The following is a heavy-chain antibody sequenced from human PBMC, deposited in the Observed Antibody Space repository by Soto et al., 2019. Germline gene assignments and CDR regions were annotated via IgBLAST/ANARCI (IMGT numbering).Heavy chain of an antibody. CDR1: GDTFTSYY. CDR3: ARSSGGNFGIIIEGSNWFDP. CDR2: INPHGGST. J-gene: IGHJ5*02. V-gene: IGHV1-46*01. Sequence: QVRLVQSGAEVRRPGASVKVSCKAPGDTFTSYYLKWVRQAPGQGLEWMGVINPHGGSTKYAQKFQGRVTMTRDTSRSTVYMELRSLRSDDTAIYYCARSSGGNFGIIIEGSNWFDPWGQGTLVTVSS. D-gene: IGHD3-3*01.